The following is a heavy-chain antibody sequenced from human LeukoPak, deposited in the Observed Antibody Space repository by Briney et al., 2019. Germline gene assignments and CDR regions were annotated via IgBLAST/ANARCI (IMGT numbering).Heavy chain of an antibody. V-gene: IGHV1-3*01. CDR2: INAGNGNT. CDR3: ARGPYDILTSYYYGMDV. J-gene: IGHJ6*02. D-gene: IGHD3-9*01. CDR1: GGTFSSYA. Sequence: ASVKVSCKASGGTFSSYAISWVRQAPGQRLEWMGWINAGNGNTKYSQKFQGRVTITRDTSASTAYMELSSLRSEDTAVYYCARGPYDILTSYYYGMDVWGQGTTVTVSS.